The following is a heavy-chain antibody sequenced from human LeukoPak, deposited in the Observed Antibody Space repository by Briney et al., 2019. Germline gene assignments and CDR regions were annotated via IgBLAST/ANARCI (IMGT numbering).Heavy chain of an antibody. CDR1: GFTVSSNY. V-gene: IGHV3-66*01. CDR2: IYSGGST. Sequence: GGSLRLSCAASGFTVSSNYMSWVRQAPGKGLEWVSVIYSGGSTYDADSVKGRFTISRDNSKNTLYLQMNSLRAEDTAVYYCARDNDSSGYWRYWGQGTLVTVSS. CDR3: ARDNDSSGYWRY. D-gene: IGHD3-22*01. J-gene: IGHJ4*02.